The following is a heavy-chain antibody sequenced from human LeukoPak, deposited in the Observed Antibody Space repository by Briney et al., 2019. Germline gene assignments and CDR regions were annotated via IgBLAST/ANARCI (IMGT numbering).Heavy chain of an antibody. CDR3: AREARNIAARLDY. D-gene: IGHD6-6*01. Sequence: GGPLRLSCAASGFTFSSCEMNRVRQAPGKGLEWVSYISSSGNAIYYADSVKGRFTISRDNAKNSLFLQMESLRAEDTAVYYCAREARNIAARLDYWGQGTLVTVSS. J-gene: IGHJ4*02. V-gene: IGHV3-48*03. CDR1: GFTFSSCE. CDR2: ISSSGNAI.